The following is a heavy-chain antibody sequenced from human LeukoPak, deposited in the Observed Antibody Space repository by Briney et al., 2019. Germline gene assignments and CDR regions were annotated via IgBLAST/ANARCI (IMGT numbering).Heavy chain of an antibody. J-gene: IGHJ4*02. CDR3: SRDVGGNLDY. Sequence: GGSLRLSCAASGFTFSSYWMSWVRQAPGKGPEWVDNINQDGSGKNYVDSLKGRFTISRDNAKNSLYLQMNSLRAEDTAVYYCSRDVGGNLDYWGQGTLVTVSS. CDR1: GFTFSSYW. D-gene: IGHD2-15*01. V-gene: IGHV3-7*04. CDR2: INQDGSGK.